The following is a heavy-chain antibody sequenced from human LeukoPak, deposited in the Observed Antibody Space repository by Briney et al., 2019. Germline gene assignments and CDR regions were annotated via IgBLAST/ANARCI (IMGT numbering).Heavy chain of an antibody. CDR3: ARRPSGYSSGWQGGWFDP. D-gene: IGHD6-19*01. CDR1: GGSFSGYY. CDR2: INHSGST. V-gene: IGHV4-34*01. J-gene: IGHJ5*02. Sequence: SETLSLTCAVYGGSFSGYYWSWIRQPPGKGLEWIGEINHSGSTNYNPSLKSRVTISVDTSKNQFSLKLSSVTAADTAVYYCARRPSGYSSGWQGGWFDPWGQGTLVTVSS.